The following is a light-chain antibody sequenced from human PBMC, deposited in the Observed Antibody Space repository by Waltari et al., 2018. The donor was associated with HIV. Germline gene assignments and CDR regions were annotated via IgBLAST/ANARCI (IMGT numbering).Light chain of an antibody. J-gene: IGLJ3*02. CDR3: CSYAGSSNWV. V-gene: IGLV2-23*01. CDR2: EGI. CDR1: SSDVGSYNL. Sequence: QSALTQPASVSGSPGQSITISCTGSSSDVGSYNLVSWYQQHPGKAPKLMIDEGIKRPSGVANRFSGSKSGNTASLTIAGLQAEDEADYYCCSYAGSSNWVFGGGTKLTVL.